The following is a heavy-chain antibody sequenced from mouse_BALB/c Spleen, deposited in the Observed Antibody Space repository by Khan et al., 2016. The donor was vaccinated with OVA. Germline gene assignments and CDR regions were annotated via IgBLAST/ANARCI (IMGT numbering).Heavy chain of an antibody. V-gene: IGHV1-69*02. CDR1: GYTFSNYW. Sequence: QVQLQQSGTELVRPGASVKLSCKASGYTFSNYWINWVKQRPGQGLEWIGNIYPSDSYTNYNQNFKDKATLTVDKSSSTAYMQLSSPTYEDSAVYYCSRGVRLNYYARDYWGQGTSVTVSS. CDR2: IYPSDSYT. CDR3: SRGVRLNYYARDY. J-gene: IGHJ4*01.